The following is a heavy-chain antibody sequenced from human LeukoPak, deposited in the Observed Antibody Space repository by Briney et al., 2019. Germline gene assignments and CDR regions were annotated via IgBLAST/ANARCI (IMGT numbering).Heavy chain of an antibody. CDR1: GGSISSGGYY. J-gene: IGHJ3*02. D-gene: IGHD2-15*01. CDR2: IYYSGST. V-gene: IGHV4-31*03. Sequence: SEILSLTCTVSGGSISSGGYYWSWIRQHPGKGPEWIGYIYYSGSTYYNPSLKSRVTISVDTSKNQFSLKLSSVTAADTAVYYCARDTPGDAFDIWGQGTMVTVSS. CDR3: ARDTPGDAFDI.